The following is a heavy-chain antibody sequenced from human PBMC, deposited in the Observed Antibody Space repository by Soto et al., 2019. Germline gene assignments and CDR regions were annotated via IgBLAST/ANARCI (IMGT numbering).Heavy chain of an antibody. CDR2: IWYDGSNK. D-gene: IGHD1-26*01. CDR3: ARGSEWEPFDY. Sequence: QVQLVESGGGVVQPGRSLRLSCAASGFTFSSYGMHWVRQAPGKGLEWVAVIWYDGSNKCYADSVKGRFTISRDNSKNTLYLQMNSLRAEDTAVYYCARGSEWEPFDYWGQGTLVTVSS. V-gene: IGHV3-33*01. CDR1: GFTFSSYG. J-gene: IGHJ4*02.